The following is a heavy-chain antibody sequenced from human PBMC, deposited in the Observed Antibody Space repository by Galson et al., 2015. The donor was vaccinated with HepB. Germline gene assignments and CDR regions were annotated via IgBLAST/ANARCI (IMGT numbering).Heavy chain of an antibody. CDR1: GYTFTSYG. V-gene: IGHV1-18*01. CDR3: ARVRAVAGTVSGYYFDY. Sequence: QSGAEVKKPGESLKISCKASGYTFTSYGISWVRQAPGQGLEWMGWISAYNGNTNYAQKLQGRVTMTTDTSTSTAYMELRSLRSDDTAVYYCARVRAVAGTVSGYYFDYWGQGTLVTVS. J-gene: IGHJ4*02. D-gene: IGHD6-19*01. CDR2: ISAYNGNT.